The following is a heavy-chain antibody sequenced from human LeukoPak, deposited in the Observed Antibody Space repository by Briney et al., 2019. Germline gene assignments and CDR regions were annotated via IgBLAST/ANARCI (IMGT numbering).Heavy chain of an antibody. J-gene: IGHJ4*02. D-gene: IGHD2-15*01. Sequence: GRSLRLSCAASGFTFSSYGMHWVRQAPGKGLEWVAVIWYDGSNKYYADSVKGRFTISRDNSKNTLYLRMNSLRAEDTAVYYCARDFAAYCSGGSCYSPYFDYWGQGTLVTVSS. CDR1: GFTFSSYG. CDR2: IWYDGSNK. CDR3: ARDFAAYCSGGSCYSPYFDY. V-gene: IGHV3-33*01.